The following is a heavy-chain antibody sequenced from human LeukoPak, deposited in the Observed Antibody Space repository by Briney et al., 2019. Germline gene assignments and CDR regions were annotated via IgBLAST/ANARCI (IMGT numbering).Heavy chain of an antibody. J-gene: IGHJ4*02. CDR2: IFYGANT. V-gene: IGHV4-59*01. CDR3: ASGTIFGVIAPYCFHS. Sequence: PSETLSLTCTVSAGSISSYYGNWIRQVPGKGLEWIGYIFYGANTYYNPSLKDRVTMSMDTSKSQVSLKLTSVTAADTAVYYCASGTIFGVIAPYCFHSWGQGTLVTVSP. CDR1: AGSISSYY. D-gene: IGHD3-3*01.